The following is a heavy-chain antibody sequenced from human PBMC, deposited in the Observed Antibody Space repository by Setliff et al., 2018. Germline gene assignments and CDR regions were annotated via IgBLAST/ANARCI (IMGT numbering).Heavy chain of an antibody. J-gene: IGHJ1*01. CDR3: ARASLGKFGSAVEYFHH. V-gene: IGHV3-21*06. CDR2: IGGGGEYR. Sequence: LRLSCAASGLTFNNYAMSWIRQAPGKGLEWVSAIGGGGEYRYYADSVKGRFTISRDNAKNTLYLQMNSLRADDTAVYYCARASLGKFGSAVEYFHHWGQGTLVTVSS. D-gene: IGHD2-15*01. CDR1: GLTFNNYA.